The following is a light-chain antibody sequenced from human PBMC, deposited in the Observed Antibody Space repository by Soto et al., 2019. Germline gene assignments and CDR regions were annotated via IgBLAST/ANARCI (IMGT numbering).Light chain of an antibody. V-gene: IGKV3-20*01. J-gene: IGKJ1*01. Sequence: ETVLTQSPGTLSLSPGERATLSCRASQSIRSNYLAWYRQTPGQAPRLLIYGASKRASGIADRFSGSGSGTDFTLIISRLEPEECALYYCQQYGSSPWTFGQGTKVEIK. CDR3: QQYGSSPWT. CDR2: GAS. CDR1: QSIRSNY.